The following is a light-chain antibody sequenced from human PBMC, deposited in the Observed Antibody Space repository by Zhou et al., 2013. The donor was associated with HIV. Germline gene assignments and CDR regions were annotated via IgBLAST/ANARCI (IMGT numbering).Light chain of an antibody. V-gene: IGKV1-12*02. Sequence: DIQMTQSPSSLSASVGDRVTITCRASQGIRNALGWYQQKPGKAPRLLIYAASSLQSGVPSRFSGSGSGTDFTLTISSLQPEDFATYYCQQANSFPSITFGQGTRLDIK. CDR2: AAS. CDR1: QGIRNA. J-gene: IGKJ5*01. CDR3: QQANSFPSIT.